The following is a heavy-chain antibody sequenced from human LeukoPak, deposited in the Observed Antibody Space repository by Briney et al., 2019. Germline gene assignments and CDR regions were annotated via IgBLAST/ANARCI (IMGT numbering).Heavy chain of an antibody. Sequence: PGGSLRLSCAASGFTFSSYAMSWVRQAPGKGLEWVASMNPDGSEIYYAGSVRGRFTISRDNPKSSVFLKMNSLGAEDTAVYYCARDRFYSSFDYWGQGALVTVSS. J-gene: IGHJ4*02. CDR1: GFTFSSYA. CDR2: MNPDGSEI. CDR3: ARDRFYSSFDY. D-gene: IGHD4-11*01. V-gene: IGHV3-7*01.